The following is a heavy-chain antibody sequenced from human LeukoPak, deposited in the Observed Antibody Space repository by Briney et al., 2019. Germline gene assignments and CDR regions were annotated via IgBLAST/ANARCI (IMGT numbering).Heavy chain of an antibody. Sequence: GGSLRLSCAASGFTFSGYGMHWVRQAPGKGLEWVAFIRYDGSNKYYADSVKGRFTISRDNSKNTLYLQMNSLRAEDTAVYYCARSSRYFGSEGHDYWGQGTLVTVSS. V-gene: IGHV3-30*02. CDR1: GFTFSGYG. D-gene: IGHD3-3*01. J-gene: IGHJ4*02. CDR2: IRYDGSNK. CDR3: ARSSRYFGSEGHDY.